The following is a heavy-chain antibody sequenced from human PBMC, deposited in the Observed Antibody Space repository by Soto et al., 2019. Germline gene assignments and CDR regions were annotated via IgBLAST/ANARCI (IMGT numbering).Heavy chain of an antibody. CDR1: GYTFSNYG. Sequence: QVQLVQSGGEVKRPGASVKVSCKTSGYTFSNYGITWVRQAPGQPLEWLGWISLYSDGTNYAQKFQGIVSMTTDTYTTTAYMELRSLRSDDTAVYYCARVVPGAEAWFGPWGQGTLVNVSS. CDR2: ISLYSDGT. J-gene: IGHJ5*02. D-gene: IGHD2-2*01. CDR3: ARVVPGAEAWFGP. V-gene: IGHV1-18*01.